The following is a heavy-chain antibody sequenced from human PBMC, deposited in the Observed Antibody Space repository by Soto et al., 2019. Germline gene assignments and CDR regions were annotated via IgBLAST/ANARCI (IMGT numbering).Heavy chain of an antibody. D-gene: IGHD1-7*01. CDR1: GFSITDFA. Sequence: PGGSLRLSCAASGFSITDFAISWVRLAPRKGLEWVATISGGLSTTFYADSVKGRFTIPRDNSKNTLYLQMNSMRAEDTAVYYCEKDKENYDYYYYGMDVWGQGTTVTVSS. CDR2: ISGGLSTT. V-gene: IGHV3-23*01. J-gene: IGHJ6*02. CDR3: EKDKENYDYYYYGMDV.